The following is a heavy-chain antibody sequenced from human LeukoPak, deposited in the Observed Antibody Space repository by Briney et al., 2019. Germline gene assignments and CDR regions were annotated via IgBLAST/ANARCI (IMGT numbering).Heavy chain of an antibody. CDR1: GFTFDDYA. D-gene: IGHD5-18*01. CDR2: ISWNSGSI. Sequence: GGSLRLSCAASGFTFDDYAMHWVRQAPGKGLEWVSGISWNSGSIGYADSVKGRFTISRDNAKNSLYLQMNSLRAEDTALYYCAKGDVDTLNYYFDYWGQGTLVTVSS. CDR3: AKGDVDTLNYYFDY. J-gene: IGHJ4*02. V-gene: IGHV3-9*01.